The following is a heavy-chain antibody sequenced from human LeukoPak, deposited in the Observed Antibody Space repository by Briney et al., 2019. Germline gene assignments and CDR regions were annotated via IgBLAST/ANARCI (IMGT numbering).Heavy chain of an antibody. CDR1: GYTFTSYY. V-gene: IGHV1-46*01. J-gene: IGHJ4*02. D-gene: IGHD1-26*01. Sequence: ASVKVSYKASGYTFTSYYMHWVRQAPGQGLEWMGIINPSGGSTSYAQKFQGRVTMTRDMSTSTVYMELSSLRSEDTAVYYCARDRSYARDAVFYFDYWGQGTLVTVSS. CDR2: INPSGGST. CDR3: ARDRSYARDAVFYFDY.